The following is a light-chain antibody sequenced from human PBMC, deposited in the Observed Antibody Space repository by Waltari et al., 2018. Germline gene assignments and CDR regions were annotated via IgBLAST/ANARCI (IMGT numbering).Light chain of an antibody. CDR1: QSIRSY. V-gene: IGKV1-39*01. CDR3: QQSYSNTRT. J-gene: IGKJ1*01. CDR2: AAS. Sequence: IHMTQSPSSLSTSLGDRVTITCRASQSIRSYLNWYQQKPGKAPKLLIYAASSLQSGVPSRFSGSGSGRDFTLIISSLQPEDFATYYCQQSYSNTRTFGQGTKVEIK.